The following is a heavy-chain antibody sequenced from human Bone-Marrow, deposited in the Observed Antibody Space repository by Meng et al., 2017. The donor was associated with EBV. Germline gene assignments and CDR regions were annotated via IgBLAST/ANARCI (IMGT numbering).Heavy chain of an antibody. CDR1: GYTFTTYV. D-gene: IGHD1-26*01. CDR3: ASTRGIWYDFDY. J-gene: IGHJ4*02. CDR2: IIPIFGTA. Sequence: QVQLGKSVAELKKPGASVKVSCKASGYTFTTYVMNWVRQAPGQGLEWMGGIIPIFGTANYAQKFQGRVTITADKSTSTAYMELSSLRSEDTAVYYCASTRGIWYDFDYWGQGTLVTVS. V-gene: IGHV1-69*06.